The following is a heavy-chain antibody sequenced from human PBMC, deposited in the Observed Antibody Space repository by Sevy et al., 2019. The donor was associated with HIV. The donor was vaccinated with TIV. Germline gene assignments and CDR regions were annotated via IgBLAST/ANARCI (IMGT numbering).Heavy chain of an antibody. Sequence: GGSLRLSCEASGFAFRDSAIHWVRQSPGKGLVWVALISHGGSYEYYVDSVKGRFTVSSDRSKNILYLQMDSLRAEDTAVYYCARMVSGGLRWELIKENAFDIWGQGTAVTVSS. CDR3: ARMVSGGLRWELIKENAFDI. CDR2: ISHGGSYE. CDR1: GFAFRDSA. D-gene: IGHD4-17*01. J-gene: IGHJ3*02. V-gene: IGHV3-30-3*01.